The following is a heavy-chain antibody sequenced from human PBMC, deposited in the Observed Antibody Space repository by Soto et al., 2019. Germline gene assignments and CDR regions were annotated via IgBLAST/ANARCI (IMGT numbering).Heavy chain of an antibody. CDR3: AREVQVHTPAFVY. Sequence: QVQLVQSGAEMKKPGSSVKVSCQSSGGTFNTYAMNWVRQAPGQGPEWMGDISPMLGAAHYEPKFQSRVTITADEPTGTSYMQLSSLTSEDTALYFCAREVQVHTPAFVYWGQGTLVTVSS. J-gene: IGHJ4*02. CDR1: GGTFNTYA. D-gene: IGHD3-10*01. V-gene: IGHV1-69*19. CDR2: ISPMLGAA.